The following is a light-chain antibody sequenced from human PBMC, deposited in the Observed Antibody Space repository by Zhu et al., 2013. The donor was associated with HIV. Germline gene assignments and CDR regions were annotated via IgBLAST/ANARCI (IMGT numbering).Light chain of an antibody. CDR2: KAS. CDR1: QSVSTW. CDR3: QQYDNLPIT. J-gene: IGKJ5*01. V-gene: IGKV1-5*03. Sequence: DTQMTQSPSTLSASVGDRVTMTCRASQSVSTWVAWYQHKPGKAPKLLIYKASSLQSGVPSRFSGSGSGTDFTFTISSLQPEDIATYYCQQYDNLPITFGQGTRLEIK.